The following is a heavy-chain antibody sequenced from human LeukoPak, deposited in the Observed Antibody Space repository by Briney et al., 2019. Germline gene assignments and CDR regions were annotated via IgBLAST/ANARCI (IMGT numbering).Heavy chain of an antibody. Sequence: GGSLRLSCAASGAASGFIFSGYAMHWVRQAPGKGLEWVAIISYDGSNEYYAGSVRGRFIISRDNSRDTIYLQMSSLRVEDTAVYYCASGYDFWSGYPPAQYSMDVWGQGTTVTVSS. V-gene: IGHV3-30-3*01. D-gene: IGHD3-3*01. CDR1: GFIFSGYA. CDR3: ASGYDFWSGYPPAQYSMDV. J-gene: IGHJ6*02. CDR2: ISYDGSNE.